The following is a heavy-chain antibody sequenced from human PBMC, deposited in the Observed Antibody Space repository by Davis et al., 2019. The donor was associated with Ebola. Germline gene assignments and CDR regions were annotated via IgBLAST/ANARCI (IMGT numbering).Heavy chain of an antibody. D-gene: IGHD2-21*01. V-gene: IGHV3-48*02. J-gene: IGHJ4*02. Sequence: PGGSLRLSCAVSGFTFSAYSMNWVRQAPGKGLEWVSYISSSGTTTYYADSVKGRFTISRDSAKNSLYLQMNGLRDEDTAVYYCARDPYPYYFDYWGQGTLVTVSS. CDR1: GFTFSAYS. CDR3: ARDPYPYYFDY. CDR2: ISSSGTTT.